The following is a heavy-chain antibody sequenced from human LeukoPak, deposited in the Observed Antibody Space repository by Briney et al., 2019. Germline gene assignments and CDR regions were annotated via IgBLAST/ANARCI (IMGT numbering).Heavy chain of an antibody. J-gene: IGHJ4*02. CDR3: ARDLRRFSGYDSPFEY. Sequence: PGGSLRLSCAASGFTFSSYIMNWVRQAPGKGLEWVSSITTSSSYIYYADSVKGRFTISRDNAKNSLYLQMNSLRVEDTAVYYCARDLRRFSGYDSPFEYWGQGTLVTVSS. V-gene: IGHV3-21*01. CDR1: GFTFSSYI. D-gene: IGHD5-12*01. CDR2: ITTSSSYI.